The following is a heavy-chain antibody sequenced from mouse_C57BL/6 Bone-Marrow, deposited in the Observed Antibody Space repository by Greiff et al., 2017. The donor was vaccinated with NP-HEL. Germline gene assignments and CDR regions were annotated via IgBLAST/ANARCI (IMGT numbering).Heavy chain of an antibody. V-gene: IGHV1-69*01. Sequence: QVQLQQSGAELVMPGASVKLSCKASGYTFTSYWMHWVKQRPGQGLEWIGEIDPSDSYTNYNQKFKGKSTLTVDNSSSTAYMQLNSLTSEYSAVYYCARDRSSSDYYAMDYWGQGTSVTVSS. J-gene: IGHJ4*01. CDR3: ARDRSSSDYYAMDY. D-gene: IGHD1-3*01. CDR2: IDPSDSYT. CDR1: GYTFTSYW.